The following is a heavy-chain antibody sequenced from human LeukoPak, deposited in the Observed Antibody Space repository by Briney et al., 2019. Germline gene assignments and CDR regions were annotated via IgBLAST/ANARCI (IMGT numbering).Heavy chain of an antibody. Sequence: GGSLRLSCAASGFTFSSHLMHWVRQAPGKGLVWVSRISSDGTYTNYADSVRGRFTISRDNAKNTLYLQMNSLRAEDTAVYYYAKWPSGSHEYFQHWGQGTLVTVSS. D-gene: IGHD1-26*01. CDR2: ISSDGTYT. V-gene: IGHV3-74*01. CDR3: AKWPSGSHEYFQH. J-gene: IGHJ1*01. CDR1: GFTFSSHL.